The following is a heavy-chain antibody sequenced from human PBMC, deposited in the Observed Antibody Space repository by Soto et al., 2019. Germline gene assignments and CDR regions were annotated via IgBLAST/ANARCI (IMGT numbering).Heavy chain of an antibody. CDR3: ARDRADIVVVVAAPDAFDI. D-gene: IGHD2-15*01. CDR1: GGTFSSYA. J-gene: IGHJ3*02. V-gene: IGHV1-69*13. Sequence: ASVKVSCKASGGTFSSYAISWVRQAPGQGLEWMGGIIPIFGTANYAQKFQGRVTITADESTSTAYMELSSLRSEDTAVYYCARDRADIVVVVAAPDAFDIWGQGTMVTVSS. CDR2: IIPIFGTA.